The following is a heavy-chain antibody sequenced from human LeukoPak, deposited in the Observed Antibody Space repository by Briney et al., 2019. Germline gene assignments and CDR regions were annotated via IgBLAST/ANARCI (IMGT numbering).Heavy chain of an antibody. J-gene: IGHJ4*02. CDR2: INPNSGGT. D-gene: IGHD6-13*01. CDR1: GYTFTGYY. CDR3: ARDFTGYSSSPGY. V-gene: IGHV1-2*06. Sequence: ASVKVSCKASGYTFTGYYMHWVRQAPGQGLEWMGRINPNSGGTNYAQKFQGRVTITRDTSISTAYMELSRLRSDDTAVYYCARDFTGYSSSPGYWGQGTLVTVSS.